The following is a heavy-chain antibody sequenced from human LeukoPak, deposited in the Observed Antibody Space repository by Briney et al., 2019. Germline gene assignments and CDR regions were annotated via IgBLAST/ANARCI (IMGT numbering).Heavy chain of an antibody. CDR1: GGSLSRYY. CDR3: ARSTNHWYSEL. J-gene: IGHJ2*01. Sequence: SETLSLTCTVAGGSLSRYYWHWLRQSPGKGLEWIGNILLGETTNYNPSLQSRVTISGDTSKGQIFLNVTSVTAADTGTFYCARSTNHWYSELWGRGTLVTVAS. D-gene: IGHD1-1*01. CDR2: ILLGETT. V-gene: IGHV4-59*08.